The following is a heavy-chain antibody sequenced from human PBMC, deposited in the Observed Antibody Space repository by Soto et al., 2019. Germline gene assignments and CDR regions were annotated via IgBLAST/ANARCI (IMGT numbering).Heavy chain of an antibody. J-gene: IGHJ6*02. D-gene: IGHD3-3*01. V-gene: IGHV3-23*01. CDR2: IGGLSEST. CDR3: AKVNTIFGVESYYYGMDV. Sequence: GGSLRLSCAASGFTFSSYATTWVRQAPGKGLEWVSTIGGLSESTYYAESVKGRFTISRDNSRNTLYLQLNSLSAEDTAIYYCAKVNTIFGVESYYYGMDVWGQGTTVTVSS. CDR1: GFTFSSYA.